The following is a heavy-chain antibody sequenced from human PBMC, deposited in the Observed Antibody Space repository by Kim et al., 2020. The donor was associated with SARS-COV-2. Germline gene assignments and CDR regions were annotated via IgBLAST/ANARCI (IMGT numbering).Heavy chain of an antibody. CDR2: IYPGDSDT. D-gene: IGHD3-22*01. Sequence: GGSLKISCKGSGYSFTSYWIGWVRQMPGKGLEWMGIIYPGDSDTRYSPSFQGQVTISADKSISTAYLQWSSLKASDTAMYYCARHGYYDSSGYSPFDYWGQGTLVTVSS. CDR3: ARHGYYDSSGYSPFDY. V-gene: IGHV5-51*01. J-gene: IGHJ4*02. CDR1: GYSFTSYW.